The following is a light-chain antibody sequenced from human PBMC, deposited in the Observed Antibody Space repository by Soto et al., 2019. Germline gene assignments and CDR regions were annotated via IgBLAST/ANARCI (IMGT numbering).Light chain of an antibody. V-gene: IGKV3-20*01. CDR2: GAS. J-gene: IGKJ4*01. CDR1: HSVTTH. CDR3: QQYDNSLA. Sequence: EIVLTQSPDTLSLSPGERATLSCWASHSVTTHLAWFQQRPGQSPRLLIYGASSRATGIPDRFTGSGSGTDFSLTISRLEPEDFAVYYCQQYDNSLAFGGGTKVDIK.